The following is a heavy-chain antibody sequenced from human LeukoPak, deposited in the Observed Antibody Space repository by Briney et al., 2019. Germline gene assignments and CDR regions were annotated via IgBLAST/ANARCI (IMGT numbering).Heavy chain of an antibody. CDR3: ARAGVAARHLDY. J-gene: IGHJ4*02. D-gene: IGHD6-6*01. V-gene: IGHV1-2*02. CDR2: INPNSGGT. Sequence: ASVKVSCKASGYTFTGYYMHWVRQAAGEGVEWMGWINPNSGGTNYAQKFQGRGTITRDTSISTAYMELSRLRSDDTAVYYCARAGVAARHLDYWGQGTLVTVSS. CDR1: GYTFTGYY.